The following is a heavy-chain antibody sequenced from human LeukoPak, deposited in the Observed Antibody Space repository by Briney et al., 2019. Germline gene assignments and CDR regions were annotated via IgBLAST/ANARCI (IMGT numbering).Heavy chain of an antibody. CDR1: GFTFDDYA. V-gene: IGHV3-9*01. CDR3: AKDILGYSSGRSFDY. CDR2: ISWNSGSI. J-gene: IGHJ4*02. D-gene: IGHD6-19*01. Sequence: GGSLRLSCAASGFTFDDYAMHWVRQAPGKGLEWVSGISWNSGSIGYADSVKGRFTISRDNAKNSLYLQMNSLRAEDTALYYCAKDILGYSSGRSFDYWGQGTLVTVSS.